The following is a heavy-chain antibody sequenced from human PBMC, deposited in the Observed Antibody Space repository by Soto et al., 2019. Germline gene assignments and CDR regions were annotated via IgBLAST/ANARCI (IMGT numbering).Heavy chain of an antibody. V-gene: IGHV3-30*18. CDR2: ISYDGINK. CDR1: GFTFSSYG. D-gene: IGHD4-17*01. J-gene: IGHJ4*02. CDR3: AKDRWVRQLRSYFDY. Sequence: QVQLVEPGGGVVQPGRSLRLSCAASGFTFSSYGMHWVRQAPGKGLEWVAFISYDGINKYYADSVKGRFTISRDNSKNTLYLQMRSLRAEETAVYYCAKDRWVRQLRSYFDYWGKGTLVTVSS.